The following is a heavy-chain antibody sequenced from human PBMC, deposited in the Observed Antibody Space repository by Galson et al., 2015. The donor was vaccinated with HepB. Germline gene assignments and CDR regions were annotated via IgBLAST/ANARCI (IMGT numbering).Heavy chain of an antibody. J-gene: IGHJ4*02. CDR1: GFIFRDYY. CDR3: ARAGYSGYDRFPHY. Sequence: SLRLSCAASGFIFRDYYMSWIRQAPGKGLEWVSYMSSSGSTIYYADSVKGRFTISRDNAKNSLYLQMNSLGAEDTAVYYCARAGYSGYDRFPHYWGQGILVTVSS. V-gene: IGHV3-11*01. D-gene: IGHD5-12*01. CDR2: MSSSGSTI.